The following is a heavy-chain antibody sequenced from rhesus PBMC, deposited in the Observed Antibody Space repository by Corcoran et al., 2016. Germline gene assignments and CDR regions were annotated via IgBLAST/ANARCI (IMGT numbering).Heavy chain of an antibody. CDR2: ISSASSYI. Sequence: EVQLVESGGGLVQPGGSLRLPCAASGFTLGVYGLPWVRQAPGKGLECVSAISSASSYIYYADSVKGRFTISRDNAKNSLSLQMSSLRAEDTAVYYCTRARGINWGQGVLVTVSS. CDR3: TRARGIN. D-gene: IGHD5-42*01. J-gene: IGHJ4*01. CDR1: GFTLGVYG. V-gene: IGHV3-183*01.